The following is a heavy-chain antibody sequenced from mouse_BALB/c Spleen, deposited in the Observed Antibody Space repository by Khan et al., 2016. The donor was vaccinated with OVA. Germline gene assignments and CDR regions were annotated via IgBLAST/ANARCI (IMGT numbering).Heavy chain of an antibody. J-gene: IGHJ2*01. CDR2: IDPANGNT. D-gene: IGHD1-1*01. CDR3: ATDYYGSSRYFDY. V-gene: IGHV14-3*02. CDR1: GFNIKDTY. Sequence: VQLQQSGAELVKPGASVKLSCTLSGFNIKDTYMHWVKQRPEQGLEWIGRIDPANGNTKYDPKFQGKATITADTSSNTAYLQHSSLTSEDTAVYYCATDYYGSSRYFDYWGQGTTLTVSS.